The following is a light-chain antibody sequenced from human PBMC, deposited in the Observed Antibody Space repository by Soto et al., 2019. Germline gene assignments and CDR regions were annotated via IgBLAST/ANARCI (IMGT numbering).Light chain of an antibody. V-gene: IGKV1-5*01. CDR1: QNIGKW. J-gene: IGKJ1*01. Sequence: DIQMTQSPSTLSASVGDRVTITCRPSQNIGKWLAWYQQKPGKQPKLLIYDASTLESGVPSRFSVVGSGTEFTLTISSLQSEDFAEYHCQQYNNWPQPFGQGTKVDI. CDR2: DAS. CDR3: QQYNNWPQP.